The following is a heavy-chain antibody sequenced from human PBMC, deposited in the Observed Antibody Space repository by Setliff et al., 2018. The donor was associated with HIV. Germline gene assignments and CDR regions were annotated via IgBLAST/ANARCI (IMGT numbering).Heavy chain of an antibody. Sequence: PSETLSLTCVVSGDSISRSRYYWGWIRQPPGKGREWIGSIFYSGSANYNPSLTSRVTISQDTSKNQFSLELTSVTAADTAVYYCARAPPGIQNDAFDVWGQGTMVTVSS. J-gene: IGHJ3*01. V-gene: IGHV4-39*07. CDR3: ARAPPGIQNDAFDV. CDR2: IFYSGSA. CDR1: GDSISRSRYY.